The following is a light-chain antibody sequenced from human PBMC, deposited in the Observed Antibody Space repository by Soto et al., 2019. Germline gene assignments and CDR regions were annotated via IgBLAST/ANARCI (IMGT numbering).Light chain of an antibody. J-gene: IGLJ2*01. V-gene: IGLV2-14*03. CDR3: SSYTTSSIRI. CDR2: DVR. Sequence: QSVLTQPASVSGSPGQSITISCSGTSSDIGAYNYVSWYQQHPGQAPQLIIYDVRDRPSGVSNRFSGSKSDNTASLTISGLQAEDEADYYCSSYTTSSIRIFGGGTKVTVL. CDR1: SSDIGAYNY.